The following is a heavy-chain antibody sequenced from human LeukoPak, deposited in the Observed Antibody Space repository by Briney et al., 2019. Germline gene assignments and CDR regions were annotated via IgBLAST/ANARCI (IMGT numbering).Heavy chain of an antibody. CDR3: ARDRGGEFDAFDI. D-gene: IGHD3-10*01. V-gene: IGHV1-69*13. CDR1: GGTFSSYA. J-gene: IGHJ3*02. CDR2: IIPIFGTA. Sequence: SVKVSCTASGGTFSSYAISWVRQAPGQGLEWMGGIIPIFGTANYAQKFQGRVTITADESTSTAYMELSSLRSEDTAVYYCARDRGGEFDAFDIWGQGTMVTVSS.